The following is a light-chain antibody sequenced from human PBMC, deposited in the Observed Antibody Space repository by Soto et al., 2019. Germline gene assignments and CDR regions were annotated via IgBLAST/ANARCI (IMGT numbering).Light chain of an antibody. V-gene: IGKV3-20*01. J-gene: IGKJ2*01. CDR2: GAS. CDR3: QQYGSSLGYA. CDR1: QSVSNNY. Sequence: EIVLTQSPGTLSLSPGERATLSCRASQSVSNNYLAWYQQKPGQAPRLLIYGASGRATGVPDRFSGSGSGTDFTFTITRLEPEDFVVYYCQQYGSSLGYAFGQGTKLEMK.